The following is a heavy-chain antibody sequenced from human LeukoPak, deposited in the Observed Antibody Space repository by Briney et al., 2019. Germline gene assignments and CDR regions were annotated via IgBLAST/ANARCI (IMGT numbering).Heavy chain of an antibody. J-gene: IGHJ4*02. Sequence: PSETLSLTCTVSSGSISSGGYYWSWIRQLSGKGLEWIGSTPYSGTTYYNPSLKSRVTISLDTSKNQFSLKLTSVSAADTAVYYCAKGRPAAGQYYFDYWGQGTLVTVSS. CDR3: AKGRPAAGQYYFDY. D-gene: IGHD6-13*01. CDR2: TPYSGTT. V-gene: IGHV4-31*03. CDR1: SGSISSGGYY.